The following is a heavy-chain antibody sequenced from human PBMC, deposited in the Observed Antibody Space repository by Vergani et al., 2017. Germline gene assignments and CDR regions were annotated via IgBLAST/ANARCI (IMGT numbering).Heavy chain of an antibody. Sequence: QVQLVESGGGVVQPGGSLRLSCAASGFTFSSYAMSWVRQAPGKGLEWVALIDFKGNDAYYTDSVRGRFIISRDNSKNTLYLQMNSLRVEDTALYYCAKQYVGTSDCWGQGTLVTVSS. CDR2: IDFKGNDA. D-gene: IGHD1-26*01. J-gene: IGHJ4*02. CDR3: AKQYVGTSDC. V-gene: IGHV3-30*02. CDR1: GFTFSSYA.